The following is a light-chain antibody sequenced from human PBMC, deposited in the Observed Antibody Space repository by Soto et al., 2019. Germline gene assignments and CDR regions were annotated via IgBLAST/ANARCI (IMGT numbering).Light chain of an antibody. CDR1: QTIRSW. V-gene: IGKV1-5*03. J-gene: IGKJ1*01. CDR2: KAS. Sequence: DIQMTQSPSSLSASVGDRVNITCRASQTIRSWLAWYQQKPGKAPKLIIYKASTLESGVPSRFSGSGSGTEFTLTISSLQPDDFAIYYCQQYNSYSWTFGQGTKVEIK. CDR3: QQYNSYSWT.